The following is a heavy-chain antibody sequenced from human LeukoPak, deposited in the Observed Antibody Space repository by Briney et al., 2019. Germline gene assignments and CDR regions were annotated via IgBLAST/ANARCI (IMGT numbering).Heavy chain of an antibody. V-gene: IGHV4-34*01. D-gene: IGHD1-26*01. Sequence: PSETLSLTCAVYGGSFSGYYWSWIRRPPGKGLEWIGEINHSGSTNYNPSLKSRVTISVDTSKNQFSLKLSSVTAADTAVYYCARGGMSGSYYRNWFDPWGQGTLVTVSS. CDR3: ARGGMSGSYYRNWFDP. J-gene: IGHJ5*02. CDR1: GGSFSGYY. CDR2: INHSGST.